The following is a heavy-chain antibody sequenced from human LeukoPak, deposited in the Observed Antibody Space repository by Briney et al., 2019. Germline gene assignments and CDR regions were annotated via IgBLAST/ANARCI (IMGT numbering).Heavy chain of an antibody. V-gene: IGHV1-2*02. J-gene: IGHJ4*02. CDR2: INPNSGGT. Sequence: GASVKVSCKASGYTFTGYYVHWVRQAPGQGLEWMGWINPNSGGTNYAQKFQGRVTMTRDTSISTAYMELSRLRSDDTAVYYCAILLAHYYDSSGYSHWGQGTLVTVSS. D-gene: IGHD3-22*01. CDR3: AILLAHYYDSSGYSH. CDR1: GYTFTGYY.